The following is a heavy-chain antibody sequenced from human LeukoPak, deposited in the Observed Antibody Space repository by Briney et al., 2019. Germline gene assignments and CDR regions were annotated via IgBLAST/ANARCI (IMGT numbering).Heavy chain of an antibody. CDR2: IYYSGST. V-gene: IGHV4-30-4*01. CDR3: ARHGLIPYYYYGMDV. J-gene: IGHJ6*02. Sequence: SQTLSLTCTVSGGSISSGDYYWSWIRQPPGKGLEWIGNIYYSGSTNYNPSLKSRVTISVDRSKNQFSLKLSSVTAADTAVYYCARHGLIPYYYYGMDVWGQGTTVTVSS. CDR1: GGSISSGDYY. D-gene: IGHD5-24*01.